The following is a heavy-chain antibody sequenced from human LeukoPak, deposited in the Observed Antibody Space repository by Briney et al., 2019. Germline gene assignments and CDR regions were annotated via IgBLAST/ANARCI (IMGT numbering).Heavy chain of an antibody. CDR1: GFTFSSYG. CDR2: ISYDGSNK. D-gene: IGHD3-3*01. CDR3: AKERPYYDFWSGYYPYYYYYYMDV. J-gene: IGHJ6*03. Sequence: PGGSLRLSCAASGFTFSSYGMHWVRQAPGKGLEWVAVISYDGSNKYYADSVKGRFTISRDNSKNTLYLQMNSLRAEDTAVYYCAKERPYYDFWSGYYPYYYYYYMDVWGKGTTVTVSS. V-gene: IGHV3-30*18.